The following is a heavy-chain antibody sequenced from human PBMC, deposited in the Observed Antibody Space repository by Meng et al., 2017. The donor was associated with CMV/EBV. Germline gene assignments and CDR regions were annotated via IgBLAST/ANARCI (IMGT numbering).Heavy chain of an antibody. J-gene: IGHJ6*02. Sequence: GGSLRLSCAASGFTFSSYSMNWVRQAPGKGLEWVSYISSSSSTIYYADSVKGRFTISRDNAKNSLYLQMNSLRAEDTAVYYCVGGIVVVPAAIHYYYYGMDVWGQGTTVTVSS. CDR2: ISSSSSTI. CDR3: VGGIVVVPAAIHYYYYGMDV. D-gene: IGHD2-2*01. CDR1: GFTFSSYS. V-gene: IGHV3-48*04.